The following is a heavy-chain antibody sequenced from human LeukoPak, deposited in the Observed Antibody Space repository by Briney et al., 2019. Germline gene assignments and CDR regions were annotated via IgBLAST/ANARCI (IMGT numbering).Heavy chain of an antibody. Sequence: PSETLSLTCTVSGGSISSYYWSWIRQPPGKGLEWIGYIYYSGSTNYNPSLKSRVTISVDTSKNQFFLKLSSVTAADTAVYYCARVNLGDCSGGSCYSPWFDPWGQGTLVTVSS. CDR2: IYYSGST. D-gene: IGHD2-15*01. J-gene: IGHJ5*02. CDR3: ARVNLGDCSGGSCYSPWFDP. V-gene: IGHV4-59*01. CDR1: GGSISSYY.